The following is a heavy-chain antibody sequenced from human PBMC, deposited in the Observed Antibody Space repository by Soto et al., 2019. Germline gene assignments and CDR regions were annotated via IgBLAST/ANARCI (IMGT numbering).Heavy chain of an antibody. CDR1: GFTLSSYW. J-gene: IGHJ4*02. V-gene: IGHV3-74*01. Sequence: GGSLRLSCAASGFTLSSYWMHWARQAPGKGLVWVSRISSDGSSTNYADSVKGRFTISRDNARNTLYLQMNSLRAEDTAVYYCAKVKNWNTRPFDYWGQGTLVTVSS. CDR3: AKVKNWNTRPFDY. D-gene: IGHD1-1*01. CDR2: ISSDGSST.